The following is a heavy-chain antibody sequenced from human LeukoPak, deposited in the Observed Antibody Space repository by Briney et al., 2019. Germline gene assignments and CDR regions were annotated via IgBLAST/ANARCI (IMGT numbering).Heavy chain of an antibody. CDR2: IYYSGST. V-gene: IGHV4-59*01. J-gene: IGHJ6*02. CDR3: AIFPGEAVDNGYYGRDV. CDR1: GGSISSYY. Sequence: PSETLSLTCTVSGGSISSYYWSWIRQPPGKGLEWIGYIYYSGSTNYNPSLKSRVTISVDTSKNQFSLKLSSVTAADTAVYYVAIFPGEAVDNGYYGRDVWGQGPRSPSP. D-gene: IGHD3-16*01.